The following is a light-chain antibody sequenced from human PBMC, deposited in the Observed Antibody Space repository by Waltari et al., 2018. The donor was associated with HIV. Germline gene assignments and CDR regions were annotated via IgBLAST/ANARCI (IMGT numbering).Light chain of an antibody. CDR1: RSDICGYKY. J-gene: IGLJ3*02. CDR2: EVS. Sequence: QSALTQPASVSGSPGQSITISCTGTRSDICGYKYVCWYQHQPGKAPQLMMSEVSNRPSGVSNRFSGSKSGNTASLTSSGLQAEDEADYYCSSYTTSSTWVFGGGTKLTVL. CDR3: SSYTTSSTWV. V-gene: IGLV2-14*01.